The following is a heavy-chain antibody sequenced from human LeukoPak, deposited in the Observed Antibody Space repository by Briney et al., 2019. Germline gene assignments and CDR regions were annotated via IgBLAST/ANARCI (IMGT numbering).Heavy chain of an antibody. CDR3: ARHATSSRIYYMDV. Sequence: GESLKFSCKGSGYSFTSYWIGWVRQMPGKGLEWMGIIYPGDSDTRYSPSLQGQVNISAHKSIRPAYLQWSSLKAPDTTMYYCARHATSSRIYYMDVWGKGTTVTISS. J-gene: IGHJ6*03. V-gene: IGHV5-51*01. CDR2: IYPGDSDT. CDR1: GYSFTSYW. D-gene: IGHD2-2*01.